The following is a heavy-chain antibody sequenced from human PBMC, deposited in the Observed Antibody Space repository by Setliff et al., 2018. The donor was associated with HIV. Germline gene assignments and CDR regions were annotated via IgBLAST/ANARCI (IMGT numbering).Heavy chain of an antibody. Sequence: TLSLPCTVSGGSISSYYWSWIRQPPGKGLEWIGYIYTSGSTNYNPSLKSRVTISVDTSKKQFSLQLNSVTAADTAVYFCARTRAPYFFDFWGQGAQVTVSS. CDR2: IYTSGST. D-gene: IGHD1-26*01. CDR1: GGSISSYY. V-gene: IGHV4-4*08. CDR3: ARTRAPYFFDF. J-gene: IGHJ4*02.